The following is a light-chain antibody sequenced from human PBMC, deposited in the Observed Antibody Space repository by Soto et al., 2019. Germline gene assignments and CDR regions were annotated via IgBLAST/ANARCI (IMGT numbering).Light chain of an antibody. V-gene: IGKV1-39*01. J-gene: IGKJ5*01. CDR3: QQSYNTPPAT. Sequence: EIQMTQSPSSLSASVGDTVTITCRASQSIDRYLNWYQQKPGKAPKLLIFGTFSLQSGVPSRFSGGGSGTDYTLTITSLEPDDFATYYCQQSYNTPPATFGQGTRLDIK. CDR1: QSIDRY. CDR2: GTF.